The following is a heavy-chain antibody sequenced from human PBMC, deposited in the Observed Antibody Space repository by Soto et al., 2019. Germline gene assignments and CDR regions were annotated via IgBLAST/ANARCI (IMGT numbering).Heavy chain of an antibody. V-gene: IGHV3-23*01. CDR1: GIPFGSRA. Sequence: GGSLRLSCVPSGIPFGSRAMSWARQAPGEGREWVSTTTGTGGDTEYADSVRGRFTISRDNSKNTLYLQMSSLRSEDSALYYCARGTDDSYTRSRIFDFWGRGTLVTVSS. CDR3: ARGTDDSYTRSRIFDF. D-gene: IGHD1-1*01. J-gene: IGHJ4*02. CDR2: TTGTGGDT.